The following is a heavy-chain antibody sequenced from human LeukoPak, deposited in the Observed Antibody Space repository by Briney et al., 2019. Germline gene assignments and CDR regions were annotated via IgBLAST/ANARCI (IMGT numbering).Heavy chain of an antibody. CDR3: ARGAPYSSSWYVY. D-gene: IGHD6-13*01. Sequence: GGSLRLSCAASGFTFSSYWMSWVRQAPGKGLEWVANIKQDGSEKYYVDSVKGRFTISRDNAKNSLYLQMNSLRAEDTAVYYCARGAPYSSSWYVYWGQGTLVTVSS. CDR1: GFTFSSYW. V-gene: IGHV3-7*01. CDR2: IKQDGSEK. J-gene: IGHJ4*02.